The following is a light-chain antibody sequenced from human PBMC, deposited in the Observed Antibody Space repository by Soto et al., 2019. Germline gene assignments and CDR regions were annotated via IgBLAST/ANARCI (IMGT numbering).Light chain of an antibody. CDR2: DAS. Sequence: EIVLTQSPATLSLSPGERATLSCRASQSISSNLAWYQQKRGQAPRLLIYDASNRATGIPARFSGSGSGTDFTLTISSLEPEDVAVYYCQQRSNWTPLTFGGGTKVEIK. CDR3: QQRSNWTPLT. CDR1: QSISSN. J-gene: IGKJ4*01. V-gene: IGKV3-11*01.